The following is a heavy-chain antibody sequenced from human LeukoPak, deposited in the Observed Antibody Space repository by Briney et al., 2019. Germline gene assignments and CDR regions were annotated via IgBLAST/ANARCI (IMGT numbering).Heavy chain of an antibody. CDR2: ISSSSSTI. J-gene: IGHJ4*02. Sequence: PGGSLRLSCAASGFTFSSYSMNWVRQAPGKGLEWVSYISSSSSTIYYADSVKGRFTISRDSSKNTLYLQMNSLRAEDTAVYYCARDPGGSERPFDYWGQGTLVTVSS. D-gene: IGHD1-26*01. V-gene: IGHV3-48*01. CDR1: GFTFSSYS. CDR3: ARDPGGSERPFDY.